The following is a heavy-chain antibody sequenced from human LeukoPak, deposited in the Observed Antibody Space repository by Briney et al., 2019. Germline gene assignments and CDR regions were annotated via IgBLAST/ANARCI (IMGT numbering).Heavy chain of an antibody. D-gene: IGHD3-16*02. Sequence: ASVKVSCKASGYTFTSHYMHWVRQAPEQGLEWMGIINPSGGSTSYAQKFQGRVTMTTDTSTSTAYMELRSLRSDDTAVYYCARGTHDYVWGSYRALYYYYYYMDVWGKGTTVTISS. J-gene: IGHJ6*03. CDR3: ARGTHDYVWGSYRALYYYYYYMDV. CDR1: GYTFTSHY. V-gene: IGHV1-46*01. CDR2: INPSGGST.